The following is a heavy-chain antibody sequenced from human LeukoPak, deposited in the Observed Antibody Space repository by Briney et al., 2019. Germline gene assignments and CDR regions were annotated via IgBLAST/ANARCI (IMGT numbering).Heavy chain of an antibody. CDR2: ISGSGGAT. V-gene: IGHV3-23*01. D-gene: IGHD3-10*01. CDR3: ARGGVDYYGSGTYYLMYYFDY. CDR1: GFTFSDYY. Sequence: GGSLRLSCAASGFTFSDYYMSWIRQAPGKGLEWVSGISGSGGATYYADSVKGRFTISRDDPHNTLYLQMNSLRAEDTAVYFCARGGVDYYGSGTYYLMYYFDYWGQGALVTVSS. J-gene: IGHJ4*02.